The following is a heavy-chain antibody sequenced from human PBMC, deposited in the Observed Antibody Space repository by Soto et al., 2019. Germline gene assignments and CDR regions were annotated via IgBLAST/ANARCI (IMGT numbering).Heavy chain of an antibody. Sequence: PSETLSLTCTVSGGSISSYFWSWIRQPPGKGLEWIGYIYYSGSTHYNPSLKSRVTISVDTSKNQFSLKLSSVTAADTAVYYCARRRPSRSSGWSNYDYWGQGTLVTVSS. J-gene: IGHJ4*02. D-gene: IGHD6-19*01. V-gene: IGHV4-59*08. CDR1: GGSISSYF. CDR3: ARRRPSRSSGWSNYDY. CDR2: IYYSGST.